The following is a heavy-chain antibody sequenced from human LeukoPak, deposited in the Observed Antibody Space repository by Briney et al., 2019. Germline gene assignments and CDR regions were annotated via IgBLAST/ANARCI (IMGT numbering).Heavy chain of an antibody. CDR3: ARGAIVVPAAMWSYYYYGMDV. V-gene: IGHV1-8*01. CDR1: GYTFTSYD. CDR2: TNPNSGNT. D-gene: IGHD2-2*01. J-gene: IGHJ6*02. Sequence: ASVKVSCKASGYTFTSYDINWVRQATGQGLEWMGWTNPNSGNTGYAQKFQGRVTMTRNTSISTAYMELSSLRSEDTAVYYCARGAIVVPAAMWSYYYYGMDVWSQGTTVTVSS.